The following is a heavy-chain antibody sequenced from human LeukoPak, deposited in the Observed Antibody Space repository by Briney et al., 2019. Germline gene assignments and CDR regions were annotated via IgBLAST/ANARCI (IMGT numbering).Heavy chain of an antibody. Sequence: GGSLRLSCAASGFTFSSYGMHWVRQGPGKGLEYVSGISNNGDSTYYANSVKDRFTISRDNSKNTLYLQMGSLGAEDMAVYYCAKEEGSGTYAYWGQGTLATVSS. V-gene: IGHV3-64*01. CDR2: ISNNGDST. D-gene: IGHD1-26*01. CDR1: GFTFSSYG. CDR3: AKEEGSGTYAY. J-gene: IGHJ4*02.